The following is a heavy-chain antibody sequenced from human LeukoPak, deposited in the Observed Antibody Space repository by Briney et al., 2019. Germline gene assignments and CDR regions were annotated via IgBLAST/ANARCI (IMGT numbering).Heavy chain of an antibody. CDR3: AKGADDFWSGYYWVYFDY. D-gene: IGHD3-3*01. J-gene: IGHJ4*02. Sequence: GGSLRLSCAASGFTFSSYAMSWVRQAPGKGLEWVSAISGSGGSTYYADSVKSRFTISRDNSKNTLYLQMNSLRAEDTAVYYCAKGADDFWSGYYWVYFDYWGQGTLVTVSS. CDR1: GFTFSSYA. CDR2: ISGSGGST. V-gene: IGHV3-23*01.